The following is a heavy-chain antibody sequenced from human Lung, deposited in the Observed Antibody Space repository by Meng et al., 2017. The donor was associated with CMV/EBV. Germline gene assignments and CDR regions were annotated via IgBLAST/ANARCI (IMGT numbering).Heavy chain of an antibody. CDR1: GFTFSSYA. Sequence: RLSCAAYGFTFSSYAMSWVRQAQGKGLEWVSAISGSGGSTYYADSVKGRFTISRDNSKNTLYLQMNSLRAEDTAVYYCAKDWHSNYDWGQGTLVTVSS. V-gene: IGHV3-23*01. D-gene: IGHD4-11*01. J-gene: IGHJ4*02. CDR3: AKDWHSNYD. CDR2: ISGSGGST.